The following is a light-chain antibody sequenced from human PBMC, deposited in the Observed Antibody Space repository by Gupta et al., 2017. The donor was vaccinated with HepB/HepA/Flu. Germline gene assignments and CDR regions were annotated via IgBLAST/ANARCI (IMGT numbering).Light chain of an antibody. Sequence: DIQMTQSPSSLSASVGDRVTVTCRASQSISNYLNWYQQKPGKAPKLLLYSASRLQSGTPARFSGSGSGTEFSLTIHGLEPEDIATYYCQQSCTKFPLTFGGGTKVAIK. J-gene: IGKJ4*01. CDR3: QQSCTKFPLT. CDR1: QSISNY. CDR2: SAS. V-gene: IGKV1-39*01.